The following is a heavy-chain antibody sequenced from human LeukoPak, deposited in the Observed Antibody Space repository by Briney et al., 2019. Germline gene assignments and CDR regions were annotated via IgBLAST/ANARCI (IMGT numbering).Heavy chain of an antibody. J-gene: IGHJ4*02. Sequence: GASVKASCKASGYTFSTYPLNWVRQAPGQGLEWMGWINTNTGSPTYAQGLTGRFVFSLDTSVSTAFLQISSLKAEDTALYYCVRGIDTTGYFNYWGQGALVTVSS. V-gene: IGHV7-4-1*02. CDR1: GYTFSTYP. D-gene: IGHD3-22*01. CDR2: INTNTGSP. CDR3: VRGIDTTGYFNY.